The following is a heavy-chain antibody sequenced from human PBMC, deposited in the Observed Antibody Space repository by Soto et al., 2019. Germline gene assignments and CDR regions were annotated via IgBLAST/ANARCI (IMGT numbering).Heavy chain of an antibody. CDR2: VKEDGSEL. D-gene: IGHD3-16*01. Sequence: PVGSLRLSCAVSGFNVMSYWMSWVRQAPGKGLEWVASVKEDGSELYYLHSVRGRFSISRDSAGNALHLTMNYLSAEDTGVYFCARDIGFDYVNWGQGIPVTVSS. CDR1: GFNVMSYW. V-gene: IGHV3-7*01. CDR3: ARDIGFDYVN. J-gene: IGHJ4*02.